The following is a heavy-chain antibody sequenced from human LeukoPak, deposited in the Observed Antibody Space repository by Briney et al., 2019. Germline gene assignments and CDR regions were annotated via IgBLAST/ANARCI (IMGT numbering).Heavy chain of an antibody. CDR1: GYTFTSYY. Sequence: ASVKVSCKAPGYTFTSYYMHWVRQAPGQGLEWMGIINPSGGSTSYAQKFQGRVTMTRDTSTSTVYMELSSLRSEDTAVYYCTREGSGSYPFYYYYYYYMDVWGKGTTVTVSS. V-gene: IGHV1-46*01. CDR2: INPSGGST. J-gene: IGHJ6*03. CDR3: TREGSGSYPFYYYYYYYMDV. D-gene: IGHD1-26*01.